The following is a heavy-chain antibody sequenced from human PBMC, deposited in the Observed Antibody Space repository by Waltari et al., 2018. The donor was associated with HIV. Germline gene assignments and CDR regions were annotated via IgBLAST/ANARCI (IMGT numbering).Heavy chain of an antibody. V-gene: IGHV1-46*01. D-gene: IGHD5-12*01. Sequence: QVQLVQSGAEVKKPGASVKVSCKASGYTFTSYYMHWVRQAPGKGLEWMGIINPSGGSTSYAQKFQGRVTMTRDTSTSTVYMELSSLRSEDTAVYYCARDRGRWLQAHSGGKLDYWGQGTLVTVSS. CDR1: GYTFTSYY. CDR3: ARDRGRWLQAHSGGKLDY. J-gene: IGHJ4*02. CDR2: INPSGGST.